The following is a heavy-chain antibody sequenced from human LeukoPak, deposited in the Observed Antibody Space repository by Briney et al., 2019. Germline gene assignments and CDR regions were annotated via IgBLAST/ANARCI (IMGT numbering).Heavy chain of an antibody. CDR3: AKDTGGNGAYFYAMDV. D-gene: IGHD4-23*01. V-gene: IGHV3-9*01. J-gene: IGHJ6*02. CDR2: INWNSDTK. CDR1: GLAFHNYA. Sequence: PGGSLRLPCVGSGLAFHNYAMHWVRRPPGKGLEWVSAINWNSDTKAYADSVKGRFTISRDRARYSLYLQMDSLRPEDTALYYCAKDTGGNGAYFYAMDVWGQGTSVTVSS.